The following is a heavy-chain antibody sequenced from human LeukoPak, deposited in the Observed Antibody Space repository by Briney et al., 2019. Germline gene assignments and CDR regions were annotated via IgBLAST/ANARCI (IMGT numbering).Heavy chain of an antibody. V-gene: IGHV3-9*01. CDR2: ISWNSGSI. J-gene: IGHJ3*02. Sequence: GRSLRLSCAASGFTFDDYAMHWVRQAPGKGLEWVSGISWNSGSIGYADPVKGRFTISRDNAKNSLYLQMNSLKAEDTALYYCAKVLADWSPSGAFDIWGQGTMVTVSS. D-gene: IGHD3-9*01. CDR1: GFTFDDYA. CDR3: AKVLADWSPSGAFDI.